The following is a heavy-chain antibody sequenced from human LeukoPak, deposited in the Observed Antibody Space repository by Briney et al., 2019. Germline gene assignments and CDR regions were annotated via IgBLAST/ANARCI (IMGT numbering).Heavy chain of an antibody. CDR3: ASSIAVAGRSSGNTFDY. D-gene: IGHD6-19*01. J-gene: IGHJ4*02. Sequence: PSETLSLTCTVSGGSISSYYWSWLRQPAGKGLEWIGRIYTSGSTNYNPSLKSRVTMSVDTSKNQFSLKLSSVTAADTAAYYCASSIAVAGRSSGNTFDYWGQGTLVTVSS. V-gene: IGHV4-4*07. CDR2: IYTSGST. CDR1: GGSISSYY.